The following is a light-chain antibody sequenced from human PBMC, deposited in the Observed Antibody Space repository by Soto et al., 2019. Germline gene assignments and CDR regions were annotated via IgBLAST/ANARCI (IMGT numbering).Light chain of an antibody. CDR3: QLYNNYSPWA. CDR1: QSIATY. J-gene: IGKJ1*01. V-gene: IGKV1-5*01. CDR2: HAS. Sequence: DIQMTQSPSTLAASIGDTVAITCRASQSIATYLAWYQQKPGKAPKLLIYHASTLQSGVPSRFSGSGSGTEFTLPISSLQPDDFATYYCQLYNNYSPWAFGQGTKVEIK.